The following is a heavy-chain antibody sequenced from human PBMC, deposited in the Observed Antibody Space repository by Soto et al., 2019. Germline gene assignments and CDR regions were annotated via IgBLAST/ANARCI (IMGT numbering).Heavy chain of an antibody. Sequence: ASVKVSCKVSGYTLTELSIHWVRQAPGKGLEWMGGFDPEDGETIYAQKFQGRVTMTEDTSTDTAHMELSSLRSEDTAVYYCATVSYCGGDCYSEAAKNWFDPWGQGTLVTVSS. J-gene: IGHJ5*02. V-gene: IGHV1-24*01. CDR3: ATVSYCGGDCYSEAAKNWFDP. CDR2: FDPEDGET. D-gene: IGHD2-21*02. CDR1: GYTLTELS.